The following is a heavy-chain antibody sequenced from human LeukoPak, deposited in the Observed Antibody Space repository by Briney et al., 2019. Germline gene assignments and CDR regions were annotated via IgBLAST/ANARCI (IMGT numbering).Heavy chain of an antibody. CDR1: GGSISIYY. V-gene: IGHV4-59*08. J-gene: IGHJ6*02. CDR3: ARHGKGIAVAGKGYYGMDV. D-gene: IGHD6-19*01. CDR2: IYYSGST. Sequence: PSETLSLTCTVSGGSISIYYWSWIRQPPGKGLEWIGYIYYSGSTNYNPSLKSRVTISVDTSKNQFSLKVRSVTAADTAVYYCARHGKGIAVAGKGYYGMDVWGQGTTVTVSS.